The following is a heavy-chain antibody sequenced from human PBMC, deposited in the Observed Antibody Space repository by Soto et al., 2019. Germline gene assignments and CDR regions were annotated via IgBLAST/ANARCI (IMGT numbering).Heavy chain of an antibody. J-gene: IGHJ4*02. CDR3: AHSLAASNYGYYEPINSFDY. CDR2: IYWDDGK. V-gene: IGHV2-5*02. D-gene: IGHD4-17*01. Sequence: QITLKESGPTLGNPTQTLTLTCTFSVLSLSTSGVGVGWIRQPPVNALKWLAVIYWDDGKRYSPSLKSSLTHTKDTSKNRLVLTMTNMDPVDTATYYCAHSLAASNYGYYEPINSFDYWGQVTLGTVSS. CDR1: VLSLSTSGVG.